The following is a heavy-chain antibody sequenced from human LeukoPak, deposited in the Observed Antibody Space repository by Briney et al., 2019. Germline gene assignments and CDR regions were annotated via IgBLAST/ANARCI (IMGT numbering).Heavy chain of an antibody. CDR3: ARRNYPYYFDY. D-gene: IGHD4-11*01. V-gene: IGHV4-39*01. CDR1: GASISSTSYC. CDR2: LSCDGGT. J-gene: IGHJ4*02. Sequence: SETLPLTCTVSGASISSTSYCWGWVRQPPGEGLEWIGTLSCDGGTYYNPSLKTRVTTSVDTSNNQFSLRLSSVTAADTAVYYCARRNYPYYFDYWGQGTLVTVSS.